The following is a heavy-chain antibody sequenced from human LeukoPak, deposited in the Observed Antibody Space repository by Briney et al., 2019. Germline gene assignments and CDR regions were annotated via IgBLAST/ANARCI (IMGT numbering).Heavy chain of an antibody. V-gene: IGHV4-34*01. Sequence: SETLSLTCAVYGGSFSGYYWSWIRQPPGKGLEWIGEINHSGSTNYNPSLKSRVTISVDTSKNQFSLKLSSVTAADTAVYYCARPQARTFGPWGQGTLVTVSS. CDR3: ARPQARTFGP. J-gene: IGHJ5*02. CDR1: GGSFSGYY. D-gene: IGHD6-6*01. CDR2: INHSGST.